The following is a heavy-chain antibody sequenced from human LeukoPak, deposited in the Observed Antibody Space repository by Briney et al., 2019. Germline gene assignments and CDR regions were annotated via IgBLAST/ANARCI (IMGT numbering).Heavy chain of an antibody. D-gene: IGHD3-10*01. CDR3: ARGSVSLWFGESFDY. J-gene: IGHJ4*02. CDR1: GGSISSSSYY. V-gene: IGHV4-39*07. Sequence: SETLSLTCTVSGGSISSSSYYWGWIRQPPGKGLEWIGSIYYSGSTYYNPSLKSRVTISVDTSKNQFSLKLSSVTAADTAVYYCARGSVSLWFGESFDYWGQGTLVTVSS. CDR2: IYYSGST.